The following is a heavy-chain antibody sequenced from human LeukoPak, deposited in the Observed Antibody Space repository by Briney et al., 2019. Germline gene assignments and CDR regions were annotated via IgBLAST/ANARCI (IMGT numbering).Heavy chain of an antibody. J-gene: IGHJ4*02. V-gene: IGHV4-34*01. CDR1: GGSFSGYY. Sequence: SETLSLTCAVYGGSFSGYYWSWIRQPPGKGLEWIGEINHSGSTNYNPSLKSRVTISVDTSKNQFSLKLSSVTAADTAVYYCARRPPPSAITMIRGVRNTKYYFDSWGQGTLVTVSS. CDR2: INHSGST. CDR3: ARRPPPSAITMIRGVRNTKYYFDS. D-gene: IGHD3-10*01.